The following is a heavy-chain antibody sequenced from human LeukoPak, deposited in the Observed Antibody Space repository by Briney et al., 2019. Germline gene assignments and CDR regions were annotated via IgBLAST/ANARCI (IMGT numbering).Heavy chain of an antibody. J-gene: IGHJ4*02. CDR2: INPNSGGT. D-gene: IGHD3-10*01. Sequence: ASVKVSCKASGYTFTGYYMHWVRQAPGQGLEWMGWINPNSGGTNYAQKFQGWVTMTRDTSISTAYMELSRLRSDVTAVYYCATEGRFGEFYFDYCGQGTLVTVSS. CDR1: GYTFTGYY. V-gene: IGHV1-2*04. CDR3: ATEGRFGEFYFDY.